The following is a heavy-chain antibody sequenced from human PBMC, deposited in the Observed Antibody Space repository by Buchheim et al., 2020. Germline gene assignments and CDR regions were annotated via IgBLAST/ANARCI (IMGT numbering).Heavy chain of an antibody. CDR2: IYHSGST. CDR1: GGSISSGGYS. V-gene: IGHV4-30-2*01. D-gene: IGHD2-21*02. CDR3: ARVIYCGGDCYFFDY. Sequence: QVQLQQWGAGLVKPSQTLSLTCAVSGGSISSGGYSWSWIRQPPGKGLEWIGYIYHSGSTYYNPSLKSRVTISVDRSKNQFSLKLSSVTAADTAVYYCARVIYCGGDCYFFDYWGQGTL. J-gene: IGHJ4*02.